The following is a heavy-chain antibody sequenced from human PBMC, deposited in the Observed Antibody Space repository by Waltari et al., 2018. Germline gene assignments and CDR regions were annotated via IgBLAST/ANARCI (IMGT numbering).Heavy chain of an antibody. CDR2: IYTSGST. J-gene: IGHJ4*02. V-gene: IGHV4-61*09. CDR1: GGSIRSGSYY. Sequence: QVQLQESGPGLVKPSQTLSLPCTVSGGSIRSGSYYWSWIRQPAGKGLEWIGYIYTSGSTNYNPSLKSRVTISVDTSKNQFSLKLSSVTAADTAVYYCASGHVATASYWGQGTLVTVSS. D-gene: IGHD5-12*01. CDR3: ASGHVATASY.